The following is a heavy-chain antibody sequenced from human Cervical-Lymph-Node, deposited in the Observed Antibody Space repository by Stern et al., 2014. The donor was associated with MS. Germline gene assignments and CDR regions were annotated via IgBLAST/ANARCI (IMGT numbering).Heavy chain of an antibody. V-gene: IGHV5-51*01. Sequence: VQLVQSGAELIRPGESLKISCKGSGFKFSIYWIAWVRQMPGKGLEWMGIIYPGDSETRYSPSFQGQVTMRADKANSTAYLQWSSLNASDTAMYFCARQTTAWASDVWGQGTLVTVSS. CDR3: ARQTTAWASDV. CDR2: IYPGDSET. D-gene: IGHD1-14*01. CDR1: GFKFSIYW. J-gene: IGHJ4*02.